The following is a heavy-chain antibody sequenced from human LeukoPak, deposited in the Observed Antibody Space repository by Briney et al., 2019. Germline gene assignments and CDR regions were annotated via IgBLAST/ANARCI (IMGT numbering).Heavy chain of an antibody. CDR1: GGTFSSYA. CDR2: IIPIFGTA. J-gene: IGHJ4*02. Sequence: GASVKVSCKASGGTFSSYAISWVRQAPGQGLEWMGRIIPIFGTANYAQKFQGRVTITTDESTSTAYMELSSLRSEDTAVYYCAREIPAGSSYSDYWGQGTLVTVSS. D-gene: IGHD6-13*01. CDR3: AREIPAGSSYSDY. V-gene: IGHV1-69*05.